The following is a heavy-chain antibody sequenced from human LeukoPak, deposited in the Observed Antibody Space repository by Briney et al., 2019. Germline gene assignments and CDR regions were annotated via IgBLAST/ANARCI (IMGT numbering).Heavy chain of an antibody. Sequence: ASVKVSCKASGDTFTTDYIHWVRQGPGQGPEWMGVSNPSGGSTSYAQRFQGRVTMTRDASTSTVYMELSSLRSEDTAVYYCAREGGDYWGQGTLVTVSS. CDR3: AREGGDY. CDR1: GDTFTTDY. J-gene: IGHJ4*02. D-gene: IGHD3-16*01. V-gene: IGHV1-46*01. CDR2: SNPSGGST.